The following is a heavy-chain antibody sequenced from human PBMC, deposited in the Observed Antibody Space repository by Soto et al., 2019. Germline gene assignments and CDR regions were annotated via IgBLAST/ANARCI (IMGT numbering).Heavy chain of an antibody. CDR2: IHYTGSS. V-gene: IGHV4-59*08. D-gene: IGHD5-18*01. Sequence: QLQLQESGPGLVKPSETLSLTCPVSGGSISGYYWSWLRQPPGKGLEWIAFIHYTGSSNSNPSLKSRVTISVDTSKNQFSLKLRSVTAADTAVYYCARHSNEYRKSLDSWGQGTLVTVSS. J-gene: IGHJ5*02. CDR3: ARHSNEYRKSLDS. CDR1: GGSISGYY.